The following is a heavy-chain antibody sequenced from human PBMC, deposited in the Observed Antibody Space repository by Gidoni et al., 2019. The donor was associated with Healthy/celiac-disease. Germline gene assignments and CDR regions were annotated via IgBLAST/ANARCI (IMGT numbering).Heavy chain of an antibody. J-gene: IGHJ3*02. CDR1: GFTFSRYG. CDR2: IWFDGTYK. V-gene: IGHV3-33*08. D-gene: IGHD6-19*01. Sequence: QVQLVESGGGVVQPGRSLRLSCAASGFTFSRYGMHWVRQAPGKGLEWVAVIWFDGTYKYYADSVKGRFTISRDNSKNTLYWQMNSLRAEDTAVYYCARVGLAVAGAGAFDIWGQGTMVTVSS. CDR3: ARVGLAVAGAGAFDI.